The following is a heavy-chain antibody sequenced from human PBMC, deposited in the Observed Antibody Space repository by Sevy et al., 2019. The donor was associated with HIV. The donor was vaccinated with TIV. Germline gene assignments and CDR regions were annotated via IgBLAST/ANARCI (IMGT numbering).Heavy chain of an antibody. CDR2: IGAYNGNT. V-gene: IGHV1-18*01. Sequence: AAVKVSCKASGYTFTNYGISWVGQAPGQGLEWMGWIGAYNGNTNYAQKLQGRVTLTTDTSTSTAYMDLRSLRSDDTAVYYCARLSTLRRQFNWFDPWGQGTLVTVSS. CDR3: ARLSTLRRQFNWFDP. CDR1: GYTFTNYG. D-gene: IGHD3-10*01. J-gene: IGHJ5*02.